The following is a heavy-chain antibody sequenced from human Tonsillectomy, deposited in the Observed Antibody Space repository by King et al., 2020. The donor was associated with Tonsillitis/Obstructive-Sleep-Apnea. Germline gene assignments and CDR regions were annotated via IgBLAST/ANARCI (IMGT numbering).Heavy chain of an antibody. J-gene: IGHJ6*03. Sequence: QLVQSGDEVKKPGASVKVSCKASGYTFTSYGISWVRQAPGQGLEWMGWISAYIGDTNYAQKLQGRVTMTTDTSTSTAYMELRSLRSDDTAVYYCARIPHFVVAINYYSYYMDVWGKGTTVTVSS. CDR3: ARIPHFVVAINYYSYYMDV. V-gene: IGHV1-18*01. CDR1: GYTFTSYG. CDR2: ISAYIGDT. D-gene: IGHD2-15*01.